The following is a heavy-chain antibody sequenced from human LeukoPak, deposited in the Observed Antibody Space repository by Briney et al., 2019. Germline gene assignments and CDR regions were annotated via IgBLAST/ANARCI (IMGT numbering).Heavy chain of an antibody. Sequence: GVSLRLSCAASGFTFSSYSMNWVRQAPGKGLEWVSYISSSSSTIYYADSVKGRFTISRDNAKNSLYLQMNSLRAEDTAVYYCVKIGSYGIDYWGQGTLVTVSS. CDR3: VKIGSYGIDY. CDR2: ISSSSSTI. CDR1: GFTFSSYS. J-gene: IGHJ4*02. D-gene: IGHD1-26*01. V-gene: IGHV3-48*04.